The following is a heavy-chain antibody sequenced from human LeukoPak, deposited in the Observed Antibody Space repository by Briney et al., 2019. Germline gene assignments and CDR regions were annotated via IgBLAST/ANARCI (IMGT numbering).Heavy chain of an antibody. CDR1: GFTFSSYG. D-gene: IGHD3-3*01. V-gene: IGHV3-33*01. Sequence: GGSLRLSCAASGFTFSSYGTHWVRQAPGKGLEWVAVIWYDGSNKYYADSVKGRFTISRDNSKNTLYLQMNSLRAEDMAVYYCARDPGTYYDFWSGYYDANYYYGMDVWGQGTTVTVSS. CDR2: IWYDGSNK. CDR3: ARDPGTYYDFWSGYYDANYYYGMDV. J-gene: IGHJ6*02.